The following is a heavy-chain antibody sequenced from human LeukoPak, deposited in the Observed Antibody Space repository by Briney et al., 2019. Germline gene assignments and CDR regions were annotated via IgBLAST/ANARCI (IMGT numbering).Heavy chain of an antibody. CDR1: GFTFSSYW. V-gene: IGHV3-7*05. J-gene: IGHJ6*02. Sequence: GGSLRLSCAASGFTFSSYWMSWVRQAPGKGLEWVANMNQDGSEKYYVDSVKGRFTISRDNAKNSLYLQMNSLNTEDTAVYYCTRDLWFGDGYYGLDVWGQGTTVTVSS. CDR2: MNQDGSEK. D-gene: IGHD3-10*01. CDR3: TRDLWFGDGYYGLDV.